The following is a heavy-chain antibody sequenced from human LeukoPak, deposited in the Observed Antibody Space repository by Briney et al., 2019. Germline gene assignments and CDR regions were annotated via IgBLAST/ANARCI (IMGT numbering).Heavy chain of an antibody. V-gene: IGHV3-48*03. CDR3: ARLSDSISCFGFDI. D-gene: IGHD2-2*01. CDR1: GFTFSSYE. Sequence: PGGSLRLSCAASGFTFSSYEMNWVRQAPGKGLEWVSYISSSGSTIYYADSVKGRFTISRDNAKKSLYLQMNSLRVEDTGVYYCARLSDSISCFGFDIWGQGTTVTVSS. CDR2: ISSSGSTI. J-gene: IGHJ3*02.